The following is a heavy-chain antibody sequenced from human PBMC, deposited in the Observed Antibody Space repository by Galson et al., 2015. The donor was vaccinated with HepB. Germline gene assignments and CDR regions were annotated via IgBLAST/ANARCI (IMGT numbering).Heavy chain of an antibody. J-gene: IGHJ5*02. CDR2: IIPIFGTA. Sequence: CKASGGTFSSYAISWVRQAPGQGLEWMGGIIPIFGTANYAQKFQGRVTITADESTSTAYMELSSLRSEDTAVYYCARRAIVGATPWFDPWGQGTLVTVSS. CDR1: GGTFSSYA. D-gene: IGHD1-26*01. CDR3: ARRAIVGATPWFDP. V-gene: IGHV1-69*01.